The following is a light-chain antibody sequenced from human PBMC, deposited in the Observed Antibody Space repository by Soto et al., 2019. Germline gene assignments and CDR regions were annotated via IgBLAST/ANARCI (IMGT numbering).Light chain of an antibody. J-gene: IGLJ1*01. Sequence: QSVLTQPASVSGSPGQSITISCTGTSSDVGSYNLVSWYQQHPGKAPKLIIYEGSKRPSGVSNRFSGPKSGNTASLTISGLQAEDEADYYCCSYAGSSTPYVFGTGTKVTVL. V-gene: IGLV2-23*01. CDR3: CSYAGSSTPYV. CDR1: SSDVGSYNL. CDR2: EGS.